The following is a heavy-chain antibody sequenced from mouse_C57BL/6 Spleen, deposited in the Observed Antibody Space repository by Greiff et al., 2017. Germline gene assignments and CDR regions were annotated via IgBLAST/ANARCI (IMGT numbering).Heavy chain of an antibody. Sequence: VQLQQPGTELVKPGASVKLSCKASGYTFTSYWMHWVKQRPGQGLEWIGNINPSNGGTNYNEKFKSKATLTVDKSSSTAYMQLSSLTSEDSAVYYCAREDYGSSLRFDYWGQGTTLTVSS. D-gene: IGHD1-1*01. CDR2: INPSNGGT. V-gene: IGHV1-53*01. J-gene: IGHJ2*01. CDR3: AREDYGSSLRFDY. CDR1: GYTFTSYW.